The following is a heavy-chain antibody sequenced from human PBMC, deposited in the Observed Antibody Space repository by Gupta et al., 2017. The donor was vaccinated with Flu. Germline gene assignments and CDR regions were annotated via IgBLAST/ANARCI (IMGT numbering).Heavy chain of an antibody. Sequence: FSTYGRHWVRQAPGKGREWVAIIWFDGSNKDEADAVKGRFTIYRDNSKKTLYLKMESLRAEDTAVYYCARDRGKGRYFDLGGRGTLVTVSS. CDR1: FSTYG. CDR2: IWFDGSNK. CDR3: ARDRGKGRYFDL. J-gene: IGHJ2*01. V-gene: IGHV3-33*01.